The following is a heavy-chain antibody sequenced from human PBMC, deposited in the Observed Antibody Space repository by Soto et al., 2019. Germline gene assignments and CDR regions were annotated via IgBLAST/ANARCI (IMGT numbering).Heavy chain of an antibody. Sequence: GGSLRLSCAASGFTFSSYAMHWVRQAPGKGLEWVAVISYDGSNKYYADSVKGRFTISRDNSKNTLYLQMNSLRAEDTAVYYCARSPNYYDSSGYVVYWGQGTLVTVSS. D-gene: IGHD3-22*01. CDR1: GFTFSSYA. CDR3: ARSPNYYDSSGYVVY. CDR2: ISYDGSNK. V-gene: IGHV3-30-3*01. J-gene: IGHJ4*02.